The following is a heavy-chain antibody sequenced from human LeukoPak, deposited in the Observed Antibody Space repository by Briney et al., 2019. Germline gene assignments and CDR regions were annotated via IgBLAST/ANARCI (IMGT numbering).Heavy chain of an antibody. CDR3: AREPTSGREPTSGRPLDY. V-gene: IGHV4-4*07. Sequence: SETLSLSCTVSGGSISGYFWSWIRQPAGKGLEWIGRIYSSGSNNYNPSLKSRVTMSLDTSKNHLSLNLSSVTAADTAVYYCAREPTSGREPTSGRPLDYWGQGTLVTVSS. J-gene: IGHJ4*02. D-gene: IGHD5-12*01. CDR2: IYSSGSN. CDR1: GGSISGYF.